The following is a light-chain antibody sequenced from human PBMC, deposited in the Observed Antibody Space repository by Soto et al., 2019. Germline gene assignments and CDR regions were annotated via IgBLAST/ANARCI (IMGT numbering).Light chain of an antibody. V-gene: IGKV3-15*01. J-gene: IGKJ1*01. CDR2: DAS. CDR3: QQYYDWWT. Sequence: EIVMTQSPATLSVSPGERATLSCRASQSFSSKLSWFQHKPGQAPSLLIYDASTRATGIPARFSGSGSGTEFTLTINSLQSEDFAVYYCQQYYDWWTFGQGTKVDIK. CDR1: QSFSSK.